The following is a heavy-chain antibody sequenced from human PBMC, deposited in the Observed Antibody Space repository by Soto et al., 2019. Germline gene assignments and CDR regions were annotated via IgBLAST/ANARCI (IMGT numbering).Heavy chain of an antibody. J-gene: IGHJ5*02. CDR3: ARGLAADGA. CDR1: GYTFTHYA. D-gene: IGHD6-13*01. CDR2: INAGSGNT. V-gene: IGHV1-3*01. Sequence: QVQLVQSGAEVKKTGASVKVSCTASGYTFTHYAIHWVRHAPGQRLEWMGFINAGSGNTKYSQTFQGRLTFTKDTSESTAYMDLSSLRSEDTAIYYCARGLAADGAWGQGTLVTVSA.